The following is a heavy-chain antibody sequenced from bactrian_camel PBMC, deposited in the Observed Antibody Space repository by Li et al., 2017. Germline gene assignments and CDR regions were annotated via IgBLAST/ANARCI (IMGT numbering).Heavy chain of an antibody. D-gene: IGHD1*01. CDR3: AASTREAVWGPSSTAFDY. Sequence: HVQLVESGGGSAQAGGSLRLTCETSRSTTAFTFMGWFRQAPGKEREGLAAILSGAKSTIYAASVKGRFTISQDNTKKMVYLQMNSLSPEDTAIYYCAASTREAVWGPSSTAFDYWGQGTQVTVS. J-gene: IGHJ6*01. CDR1: RSTTAFTF. V-gene: IGHV3S53*01. CDR2: ILSGAKST.